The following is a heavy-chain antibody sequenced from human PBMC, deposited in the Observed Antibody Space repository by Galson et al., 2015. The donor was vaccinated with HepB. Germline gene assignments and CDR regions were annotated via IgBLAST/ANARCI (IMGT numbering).Heavy chain of an antibody. J-gene: IGHJ4*02. CDR2: INAGNGNT. Sequence: SVKVSCKASGYTFTSYAMHWVRQAPGQRLEWMGWINAGNGNTKYSQKFQGRVTITRDTSASTAYMELSSLRSEDAAVYYCARAATLYYYGSPSFWGQGTLVTVSS. CDR3: ARAATLYYYGSPSF. V-gene: IGHV1-3*01. CDR1: GYTFTSYA. D-gene: IGHD3-10*01.